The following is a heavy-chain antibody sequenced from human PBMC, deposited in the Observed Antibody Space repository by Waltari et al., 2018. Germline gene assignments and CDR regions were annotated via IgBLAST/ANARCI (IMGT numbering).Heavy chain of an antibody. D-gene: IGHD1-26*01. Sequence: QVQLVQSGAEVKKPGSSVKVSCKASGGTFSSYAISWVRQAPGQGLEWIGEINHSGSTNYNPSLKSRVTISVDTSKNQFSLKLSSVTAADTAVYYCARYEGPYSGSYFWFDPWGQGTLVTVSS. CDR3: ARYEGPYSGSYFWFDP. J-gene: IGHJ5*02. CDR2: INHSGST. CDR1: GGTFSSYA. V-gene: IGHV4-34*01.